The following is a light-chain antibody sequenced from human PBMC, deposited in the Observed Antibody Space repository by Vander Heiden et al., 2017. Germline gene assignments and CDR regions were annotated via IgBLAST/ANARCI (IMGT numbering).Light chain of an antibody. Sequence: DIQMTQSPSTLPASVGDRVSITCRASQSISDHLNWYQQKAGEAPRLLIYTATSLQSGVPSRFSGSGSGTDFTLTISSLQPEDFATYYCQQSYSTLLTFVGGTKVEIK. CDR2: TAT. CDR3: QQSYSTLLT. J-gene: IGKJ4*01. V-gene: IGKV1-39*01. CDR1: QSISDH.